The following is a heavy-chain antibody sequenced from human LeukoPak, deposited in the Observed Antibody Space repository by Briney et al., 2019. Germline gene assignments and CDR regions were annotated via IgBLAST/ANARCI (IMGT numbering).Heavy chain of an antibody. CDR3: ARGEDIVVVPAAVPFDY. V-gene: IGHV4-34*01. CDR1: GGSFSGYY. Sequence: SETLSLTCAVYGGSFSGYYWSWIRQPPGRGLECIGEINHSGSTNYNPSLKSRVTISVDTSKNQFSLKLSSVTAADTAVYYCARGEDIVVVPAAVPFDYWGQGTLVTVSS. J-gene: IGHJ4*02. CDR2: INHSGST. D-gene: IGHD2-2*01.